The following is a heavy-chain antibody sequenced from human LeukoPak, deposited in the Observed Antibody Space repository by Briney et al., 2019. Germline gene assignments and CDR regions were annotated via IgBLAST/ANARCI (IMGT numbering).Heavy chain of an antibody. Sequence: GGSLRLSCAASGFNFSLYSMNWVRQAPGKGLEWISYISSGSDTLYYAEAVKGRFTVSRDNAKNSLYLQMNSLRAEDSAMYYCARGPARPPRYYMDVWGKGTTVTVSS. CDR1: GFNFSLYS. V-gene: IGHV3-48*01. CDR3: ARGPARPPRYYMDV. J-gene: IGHJ6*03. CDR2: ISSGSDTL.